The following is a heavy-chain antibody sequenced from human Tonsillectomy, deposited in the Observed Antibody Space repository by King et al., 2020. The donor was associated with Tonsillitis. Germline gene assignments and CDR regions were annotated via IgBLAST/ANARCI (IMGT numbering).Heavy chain of an antibody. D-gene: IGHD2-15*01. J-gene: IGHJ5*02. CDR1: GGSISSYY. V-gene: IGHV4-59*01. CDR3: ARDRGGGYCSGGSCYPRWFDP. Sequence: VQLQESGPGLVKPSETLSLTCTVSGGSISSYYWTWIRQPPGKGLEWIGYIYYSGSTSYHPSLKSRVTTSIDTSKNQFSLKLSSVTAADTAVYYCARDRGGGYCSGGSCYPRWFDPWGQGTLVTVSS. CDR2: IYYSGST.